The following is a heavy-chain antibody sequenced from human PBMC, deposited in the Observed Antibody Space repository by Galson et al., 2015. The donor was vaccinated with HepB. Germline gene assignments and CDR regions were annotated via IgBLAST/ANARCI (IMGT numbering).Heavy chain of an antibody. V-gene: IGHV3-23*01. CDR3: AKGQLGVDY. CDR1: GFTFSSYA. Sequence: SLRLSCAASGFTFSSYAMNWVRQAPGKGLEWVSVISGSGGSTYYVDSVKGRFTISRDTSNNTLYLQMSSLRAEETAVYFCAKGQLGVDYWGQGTLVTVSS. D-gene: IGHD3-16*01. CDR2: ISGSGGST. J-gene: IGHJ4*02.